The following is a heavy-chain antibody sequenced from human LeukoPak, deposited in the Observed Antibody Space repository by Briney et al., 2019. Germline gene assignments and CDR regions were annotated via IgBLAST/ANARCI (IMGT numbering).Heavy chain of an antibody. V-gene: IGHV4-39*07. D-gene: IGHD3-10*01. Sequence: SETLSLTCTVSGGSISTNIYYWSWIRQPPGKGLEWIGEINHSGSTNYNPSLKSRVTISVDTSKNQFSLKLSSVTAADTAVYYCARGSRYYYGSGSYYYYYYYMDVWGKGTTVTVSS. CDR2: INHSGST. CDR1: GGSISTNIYY. J-gene: IGHJ6*03. CDR3: ARGSRYYYGSGSYYYYYYYMDV.